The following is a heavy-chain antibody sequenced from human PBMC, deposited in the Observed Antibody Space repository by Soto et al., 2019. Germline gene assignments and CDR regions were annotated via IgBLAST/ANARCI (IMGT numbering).Heavy chain of an antibody. CDR2: IYWDDDK. J-gene: IGHJ5*02. D-gene: IGHD4-17*01. V-gene: IGHV2-5*02. CDR1: GFSLSTSGVG. CDR3: AHRLGYGDYEDWFDP. Sequence: QITLKESGPTLVKPTQTLTLTCTFSGFSLSTSGVGVGWIRQPPGKALEWLALIYWDDDKRYSPSLKSRLTIPKDTSKNQVVLTMTNMDPVDTATYYCAHRLGYGDYEDWFDPWGQGTLVTVSS.